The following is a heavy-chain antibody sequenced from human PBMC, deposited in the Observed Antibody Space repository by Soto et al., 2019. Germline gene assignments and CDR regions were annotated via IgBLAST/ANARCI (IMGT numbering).Heavy chain of an antibody. D-gene: IGHD2-2*02. CDR1: GGSISSSSYY. J-gene: IGHJ6*03. CDR3: ARQPSIVVVPAAISYMDV. CDR2: IYYSGST. Sequence: SETLSLTCTVSGGSISSSSYYWGWIRQPPGKGLEWIGSIYYSGSTYYNPSLKSRVTISVDTSKNQFSLKLSSVTAADTAVYYCARQPSIVVVPAAISYMDVWGKGTTVTVSS. V-gene: IGHV4-39*01.